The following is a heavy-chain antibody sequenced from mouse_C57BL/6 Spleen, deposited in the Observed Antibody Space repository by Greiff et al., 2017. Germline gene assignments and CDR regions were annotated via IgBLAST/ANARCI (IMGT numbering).Heavy chain of an antibody. V-gene: IGHV1-55*01. D-gene: IGHD1-1*01. J-gene: IGHJ2*01. CDR1: GYTFTSYW. Sequence: VQLQQPGAELVKPGASVKMSCKASGYTFTSYWINWVKQRPGQGLEWIGDIYPGSGSTNYNEKFKSKATLTVDTSSSTAYMQLSSLTSEDSAVYYCARGIHYYGSSYPYYFDYWGQGTTLTVSS. CDR2: IYPGSGST. CDR3: ARGIHYYGSSYPYYFDY.